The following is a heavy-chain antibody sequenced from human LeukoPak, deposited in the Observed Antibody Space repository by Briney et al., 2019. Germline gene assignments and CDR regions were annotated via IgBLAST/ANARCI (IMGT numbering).Heavy chain of an antibody. V-gene: IGHV3-30-3*01. CDR2: ISYDGSNK. D-gene: IGHD2-15*01. CDR3: AKDRGYFDY. CDR1: GFTFSSYA. Sequence: PGGSLRLSCAASGFTFSSYAMHWVRQAPGKGLEWVAVISYDGSNKYYADSVKGRFTISRDNSKNTLYLQMNSLRAEDTAVYYCAKDRGYFDYWGQGTLVTVSS. J-gene: IGHJ4*02.